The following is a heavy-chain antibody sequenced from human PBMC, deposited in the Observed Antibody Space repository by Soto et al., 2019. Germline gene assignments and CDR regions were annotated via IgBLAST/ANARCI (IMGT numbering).Heavy chain of an antibody. CDR1: GGSISSSSYY. CDR3: APIIGRHSSSSGFDY. Sequence: QLQLQESGPGLVKPSETLSLTCTVSGGSISSSSYYWGWIRQPPGKGLEWIGSIYYSGSTYYNPSLKSRVTISVDTSKNQFSLKLSSVTAADTAVYYCAPIIGRHSSSSGFDYWGQGTLVTVSS. CDR2: IYYSGST. V-gene: IGHV4-39*01. J-gene: IGHJ4*02. D-gene: IGHD6-13*01.